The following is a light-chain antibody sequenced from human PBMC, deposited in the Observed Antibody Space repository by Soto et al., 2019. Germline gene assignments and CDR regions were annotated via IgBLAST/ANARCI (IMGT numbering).Light chain of an antibody. V-gene: IGKV3-20*01. Sequence: LVLTQSPGTLSLSPGERATLSCWASQSVHSRYLSWYQQKVGQAPRLLIYAASNRATGIPDRFSGSGSGTDFTLTISRLEPEDFAVYYCQQPDKSQWTFGQGTKVDI. J-gene: IGKJ1*01. CDR3: QQPDKSQWT. CDR1: QSVHSRY. CDR2: AAS.